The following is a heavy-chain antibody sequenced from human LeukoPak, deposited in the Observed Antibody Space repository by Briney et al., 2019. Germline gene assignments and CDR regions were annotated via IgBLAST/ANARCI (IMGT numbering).Heavy chain of an antibody. D-gene: IGHD3-22*01. CDR2: ISGYNDNA. J-gene: IGHJ4*02. Sequence: ASVKVSCKASGYSLIRYGISWVRQAPGQGLEWMGWISGYNDNANYAQKLQGRVTMTTDTSTSTGYMELRSLRSDDTAVYYCARIAYSRDYYYVGVGKIFDYWGQGTLVTVSS. V-gene: IGHV1-18*01. CDR3: ARIAYSRDYYYVGVGKIFDY. CDR1: GYSLIRYG.